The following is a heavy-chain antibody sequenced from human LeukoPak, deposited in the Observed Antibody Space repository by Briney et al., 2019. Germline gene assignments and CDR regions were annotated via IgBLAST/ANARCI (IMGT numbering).Heavy chain of an antibody. Sequence: GGSLRLSCTASGFTFSSYGMHWVRQAPGKGLEWVAVISYDGSNKYHADSVKGRFTISRDNSKNTLYLQMNSLRAEDTAVYYCAKDWYCSSTSCSDYFDYWGQGTLVTVSS. CDR1: GFTFSSYG. CDR3: AKDWYCSSTSCSDYFDY. CDR2: ISYDGSNK. D-gene: IGHD2-2*01. J-gene: IGHJ4*02. V-gene: IGHV3-30*18.